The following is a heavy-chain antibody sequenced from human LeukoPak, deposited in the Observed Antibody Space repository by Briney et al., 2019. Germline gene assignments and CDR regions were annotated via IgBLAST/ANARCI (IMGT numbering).Heavy chain of an antibody. CDR3: GSSGPPGGYFDY. CDR2: IRYDGSNK. CDR1: GFTFSSYG. V-gene: IGHV3-30*02. J-gene: IGHJ4*02. Sequence: GGSLRLSCAASGFTFSSYGMHWVRQAPGKGLEWVAFIRYDGSNKYYADSVKSRFTISRDNSKNTLYLQMNSLRAEDTAVYYCGSSGPPGGYFDYWGQGTLVTVSS. D-gene: IGHD6-19*01.